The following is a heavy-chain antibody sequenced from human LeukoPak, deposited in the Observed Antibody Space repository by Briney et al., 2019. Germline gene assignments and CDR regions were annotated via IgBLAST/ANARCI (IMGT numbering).Heavy chain of an antibody. J-gene: IGHJ4*02. D-gene: IGHD5-18*01. CDR2: ISGSGGST. Sequence: GRSLRLSCAASGFTFSSYGMNWVRQAPGKGLEWVSTISGSGGSTNYADSVKGRFTISRDNSKNTLYLQMNSLRAEDTAVYYCTKGNGYSYGYASDYWGQGSLVTVSS. CDR1: GFTFSSYG. CDR3: TKGNGYSYGYASDY. V-gene: IGHV3-23*01.